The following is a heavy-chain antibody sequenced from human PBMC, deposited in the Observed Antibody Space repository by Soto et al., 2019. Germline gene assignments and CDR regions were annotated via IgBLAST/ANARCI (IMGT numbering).Heavy chain of an antibody. CDR2: IYYSGST. CDR3: ARGGVLGYCSSTSCYGLDV. V-gene: IGHV4-31*03. D-gene: IGHD2-2*01. CDR1: GGSISSGGYY. Sequence: QVQLQESGPGLVKPSQTLSLTCTVSGGSISSGGYYWSWIRQHPGKGLEWIGYIYYSGSTYYNPSLKSRVTISVDTSKNQFSLKLSSVTVADTAVYYCARGGVLGYCSSTSCYGLDVWDQGTTVTVSS. J-gene: IGHJ6*02.